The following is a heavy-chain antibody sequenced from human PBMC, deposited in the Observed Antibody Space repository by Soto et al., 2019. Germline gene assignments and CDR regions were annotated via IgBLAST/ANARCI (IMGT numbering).Heavy chain of an antibody. CDR3: AKDRGIIVKAGDAFDV. V-gene: IGHV1-46*01. J-gene: IGHJ3*01. CDR2: INPSGGST. D-gene: IGHD3-16*02. CDR1: GYTFTSYY. Sequence: ASVKVSCKASGYTFTSYYMHWVRQAPGQGLEWMGIINPSGGSTSYAQKFQGRVTMTRDTSTSTVYMELSSLRSEDTAVYYCAKDRGIIVKAGDAFDVWGQGTKVTVSS.